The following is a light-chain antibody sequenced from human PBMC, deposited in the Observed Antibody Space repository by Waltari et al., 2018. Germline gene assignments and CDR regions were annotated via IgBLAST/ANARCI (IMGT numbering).Light chain of an antibody. CDR1: QSISSY. V-gene: IGKV1-39*01. Sequence: DFQMTHSPSSLSASVGDRVPFPSRASQSISSYLNWYQQTPGKAPKLLIYAASSLQSGVPSRFSWRGSGTDFTLTISNQRPEDFATYCCQQSYSTPLTCGGGTKVEIK. CDR3: QQSYSTPLT. J-gene: IGKJ4*01. CDR2: AAS.